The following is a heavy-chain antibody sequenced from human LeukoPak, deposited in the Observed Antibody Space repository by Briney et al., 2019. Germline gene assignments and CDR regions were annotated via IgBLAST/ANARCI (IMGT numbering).Heavy chain of an antibody. CDR1: GFTFTTYW. CDR3: ARDAVDTANAV. CDR2: INSDGSIT. Sequence: GGSLRLSCAASGFTFTTYWMHWVRQAPGKGLVWVSHINSDGSITSYADSVKGRFTISRDNAKNTLHLQMNSLRAEDTAVYYCARDAVDTANAVWGQGTTVTVSS. V-gene: IGHV3-74*01. J-gene: IGHJ6*02. D-gene: IGHD5-18*01.